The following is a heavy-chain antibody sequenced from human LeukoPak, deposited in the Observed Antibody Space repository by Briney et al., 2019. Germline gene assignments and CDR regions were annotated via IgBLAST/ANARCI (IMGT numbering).Heavy chain of an antibody. CDR3: ARVHYDSSGYTNYYYYMDV. CDR2: ISYDAKSS. CDR1: GFTFSSYG. D-gene: IGHD3-22*01. J-gene: IGHJ6*03. V-gene: IGHV3-30*03. Sequence: GGSLRLSCVTSGFTFSSYGMHWVRQVPGKGLEWVAVISYDAKSSYHVDSVKGRFTISRDNAKNTLYLQMNSLRAEDTAVYYCARVHYDSSGYTNYYYYMDVWGKGTTVTISS.